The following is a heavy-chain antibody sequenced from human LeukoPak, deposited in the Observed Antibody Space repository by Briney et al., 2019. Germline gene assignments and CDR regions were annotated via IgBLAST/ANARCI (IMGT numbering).Heavy chain of an antibody. CDR2: INYSGST. V-gene: IGHV4-59*01. J-gene: IGHJ3*02. D-gene: IGHD5-12*01. Sequence: SETLSLTCTVSSGSPSSYYWSWIRQPPGKGLEWIGYINYSGSTYNPSLKSRVTMSVDTSKNQFSLKLSSVTAADTAVYYCARVYGSGYDFRGAFDIWGQGTMVTVSS. CDR1: SGSPSSYY. CDR3: ARVYGSGYDFRGAFDI.